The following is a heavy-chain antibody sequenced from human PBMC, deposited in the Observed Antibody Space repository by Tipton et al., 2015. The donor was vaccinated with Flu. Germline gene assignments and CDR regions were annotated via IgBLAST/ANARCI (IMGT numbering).Heavy chain of an antibody. CDR1: GFTFNLYG. CDR2: ISGNGGST. J-gene: IGHJ4*02. V-gene: IGHV3-23*01. CDR3: AKWPTFGVVIRPFEY. Sequence: SLRLSCGASGFTFNLYGMSWVRQAPGKGLEFVSAISGNGGSTVYADSVKGRVTISRDNSRNTLYLQMNSLRVDDTAVYYCAKWPTFGVVIRPFEYWGQGTLLSVSS. D-gene: IGHD3-3*01.